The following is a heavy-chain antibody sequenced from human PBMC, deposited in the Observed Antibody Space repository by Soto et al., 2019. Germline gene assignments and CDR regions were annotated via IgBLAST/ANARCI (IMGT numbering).Heavy chain of an antibody. V-gene: IGHV3-23*01. CDR3: VGSTGMPPLDY. D-gene: IGHD5-18*01. Sequence: QLLESGGGLVQRGGSVRLSCAASTFTFSSYSMSWVRQAPGKGLEWVSAFTGSCGATYYADSVKGRFAISRDNSKSTLYLQMNSLRGEDTAVYYCVGSTGMPPLDYWGQGTLVTVSS. CDR2: FTGSCGAT. J-gene: IGHJ4*02. CDR1: TFTFSSYS.